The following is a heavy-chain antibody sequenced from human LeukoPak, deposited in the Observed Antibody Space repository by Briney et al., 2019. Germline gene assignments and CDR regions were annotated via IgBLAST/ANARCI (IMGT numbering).Heavy chain of an antibody. D-gene: IGHD6-13*01. CDR3: ARDSEIGLAAAGTETFDY. CDR2: INSDGSST. V-gene: IGHV3-74*01. CDR1: GFTFSSYW. J-gene: IGHJ4*02. Sequence: GGSLRLSCAASGFTFSSYWMHWVRQAPGKGLVWVSRINSDGSSTSYADSVKGRFTISRDNAKNTLYLQMNSLRAEDTALYSCARDSEIGLAAAGTETFDYWGQGTLVTVSS.